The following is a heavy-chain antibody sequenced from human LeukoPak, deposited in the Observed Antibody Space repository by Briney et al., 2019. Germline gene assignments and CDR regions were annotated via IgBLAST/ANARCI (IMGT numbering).Heavy chain of an antibody. J-gene: IGHJ5*02. CDR2: IITIFSTA. V-gene: IGHV1-69*01. CDR3: ARDYDFSWFDP. Sequence: GDSVTVSCKASAGTFSSYAISWVRQAPGQGIEWMGGIITIFSTANYAQKFQGRVTITPDESTSTAYMELSSLRSEGTAVYYCARDYDFSWFDPWGQGTLVTVSS. D-gene: IGHD3-3*01. CDR1: AGTFSSYA.